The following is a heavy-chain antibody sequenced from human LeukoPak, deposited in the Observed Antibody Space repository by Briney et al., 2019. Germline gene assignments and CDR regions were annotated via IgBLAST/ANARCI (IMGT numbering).Heavy chain of an antibody. CDR3: TRSGSSYYFDY. Sequence: GGSLRLSCAAPGFTFSGSAMHWVRQASGKGLEWVGRIRSKANSYATAYAASVKGRFTISRDDSKNTAYLQMNSLKTEDTAVYYCTRSGSSYYFDYWGRGTLVTVSS. V-gene: IGHV3-73*01. CDR2: IRSKANSYAT. D-gene: IGHD1-26*01. J-gene: IGHJ4*02. CDR1: GFTFSGSA.